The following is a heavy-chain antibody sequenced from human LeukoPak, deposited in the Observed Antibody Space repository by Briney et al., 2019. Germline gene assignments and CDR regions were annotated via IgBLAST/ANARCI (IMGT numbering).Heavy chain of an antibody. CDR2: IKQDGSEK. J-gene: IGHJ4*02. CDR3: ASSPGRGYSYGHFDY. Sequence: GGSLRLSCAASGFTFSSYWMSWVRQAPGKGLEWVVNIKQDGSEKYYVDSVKGRFTISRDNAKNSLYLQMNSLRAEDTAVYYCASSPGRGYSYGHFDYWGQGTLVTVSS. CDR1: GFTFSSYW. V-gene: IGHV3-7*01. D-gene: IGHD5-18*01.